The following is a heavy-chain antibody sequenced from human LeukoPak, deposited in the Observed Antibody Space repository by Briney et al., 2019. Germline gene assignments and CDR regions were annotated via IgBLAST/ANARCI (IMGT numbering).Heavy chain of an antibody. D-gene: IGHD5-24*01. CDR2: INPTSGDT. Sequence: ASVKVSCKASGYTFTAYHVHWVRQAPGQGLEWMGRINPTSGDTNYAQIFQGRLTITRDTSISAAYMELSRLRSDDTALYYCARDAPGRGGWSVVDYWGQGTLVTVPS. J-gene: IGHJ4*02. CDR1: GYTFTAYH. V-gene: IGHV1-2*06. CDR3: ARDAPGRGGWSVVDY.